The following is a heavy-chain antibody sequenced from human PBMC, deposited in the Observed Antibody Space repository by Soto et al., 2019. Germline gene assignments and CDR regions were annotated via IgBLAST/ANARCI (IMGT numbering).Heavy chain of an antibody. CDR2: INPDGTLK. CDR1: GFALSGYW. D-gene: IGHD2-21*02. V-gene: IGHV3-7*03. J-gene: IGHJ4*02. CDR3: ARWESGDWYLGI. Sequence: EVQLVESGGGLVQPGGSLRLSCAASGFALSGYWMTWVRQAPGKGLEWVASINPDGTLKYYVDSVKGRFTISRDNADNSLFLQMISLRVEDTAVYYCARWESGDWYLGIWGQGTLLTVSS.